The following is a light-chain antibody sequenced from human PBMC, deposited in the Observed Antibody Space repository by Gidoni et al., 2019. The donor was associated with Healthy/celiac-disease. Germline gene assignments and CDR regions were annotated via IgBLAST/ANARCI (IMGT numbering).Light chain of an antibody. Sequence: DIQMTQSPSSLSASVGDRVTITCRASQGISNYLAWYQQKPGKVPKLLIYAASTLQSGVPSRFSGSGSGTDFTLTISSLQPEDVATYYCQKYNSAPQRITFGQGTRQEIK. CDR1: QGISNY. J-gene: IGKJ5*01. CDR3: QKYNSAPQRIT. CDR2: AAS. V-gene: IGKV1-27*01.